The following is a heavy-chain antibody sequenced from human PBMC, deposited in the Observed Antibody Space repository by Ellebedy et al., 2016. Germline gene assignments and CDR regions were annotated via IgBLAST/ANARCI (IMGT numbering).Heavy chain of an antibody. CDR3: ARAKGMYGSGSYYT. D-gene: IGHD3-10*01. CDR2: INHSGSS. CDR1: GVSFSGYY. J-gene: IGHJ6*02. Sequence: GSLRLXCAVYGVSFSGYYWSWIRQPPGKGLEWIGEINHSGSSNYNPSLKSRVTMSVDTSKNQFSLRLSSVTAADTAVYYCARAKGMYGSGSYYTWGQGTTVTVSS. V-gene: IGHV4-34*01.